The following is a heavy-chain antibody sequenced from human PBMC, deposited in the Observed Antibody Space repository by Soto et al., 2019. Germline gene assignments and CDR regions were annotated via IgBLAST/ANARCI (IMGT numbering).Heavy chain of an antibody. CDR3: ARGHHSSAWYGTFGY. V-gene: IGHV3-11*01. D-gene: IGHD6-19*01. CDR2: ISSSGSTI. CDR1: GFTLRDYY. J-gene: IGHJ4*02. Sequence: QVQLVESGGGWVKPGGSLRLSFAASGFTLRDYYMTWIRQAPGKGLEWVSYISSSGSTIYYADSVKGRFTISRDNAKNSLYLQMNSLRAEDTAVYHCARGHHSSAWYGTFGYWGQGTQVTVSS.